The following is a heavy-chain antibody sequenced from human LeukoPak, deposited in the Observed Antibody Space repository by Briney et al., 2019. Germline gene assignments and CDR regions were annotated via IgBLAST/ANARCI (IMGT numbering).Heavy chain of an antibody. J-gene: IGHJ4*02. CDR2: ISGSGSTT. D-gene: IGHD6-19*01. V-gene: IGHV3-23*01. Sequence: GGSLRLSCAASGFTFCTYGINWVRQAPGKGLEWVSAISGSGSTTYYADSVKGRFTISRDNSKNTVYLQMNSLRVEDTAVYYCAKIQWVGGGPFDFWGLGTLLIVSS. CDR1: GFTFCTYG. CDR3: AKIQWVGGGPFDF.